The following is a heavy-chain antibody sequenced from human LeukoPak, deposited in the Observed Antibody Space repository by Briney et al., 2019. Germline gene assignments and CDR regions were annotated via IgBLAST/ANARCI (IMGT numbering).Heavy chain of an antibody. CDR1: GGSFSGYY. D-gene: IGHD3-3*01. CDR2: INHSGST. CDR3: ASTIFGPSDS. V-gene: IGHV4-34*01. J-gene: IGHJ5*01. Sequence: SETLSLTCAVYGGSFSGYYWSWIRQPPGKGLEWIGEINHSGSTNYNPSLKSRVTISVDTSKNQFSLKLSSVTAADTAVYYCASTIFGPSDSWGQGILVTVSS.